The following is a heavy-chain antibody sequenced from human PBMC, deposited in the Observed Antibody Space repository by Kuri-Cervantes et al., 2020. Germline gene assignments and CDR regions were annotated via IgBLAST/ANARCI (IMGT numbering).Heavy chain of an antibody. Sequence: GESLKISCAASGFTVSDNYMNWVRQAPGKGLEWVSYISSSGSNIYYADSVKGRFTISRDNAKNTLYLQMNSLRAEDTAVYYCAKAPSVYYGIVGATGDYWGQGTLVTVSS. D-gene: IGHD1-26*01. CDR1: GFTVSDNY. CDR2: ISSSGSNI. CDR3: AKAPSVYYGIVGATGDY. V-gene: IGHV3-11*01. J-gene: IGHJ4*02.